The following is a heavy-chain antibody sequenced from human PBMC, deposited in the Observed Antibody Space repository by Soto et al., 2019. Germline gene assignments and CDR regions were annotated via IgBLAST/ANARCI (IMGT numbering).Heavy chain of an antibody. J-gene: IGHJ4*02. V-gene: IGHV4-39*01. CDR1: GGSISSSNW. Sequence: TSETRSRTCAVAGGSISSSNWWSWIRQSPGKGLEWIGSIHYSGRVFYSPSLTGRATLFVDTSKNQFSLNLNHVTAADTAVYYCALPPPIEVAGPDYCGQGTLVTVSS. CDR3: ALPPPIEVAGPDY. D-gene: IGHD6-19*01. CDR2: IHYSGRV.